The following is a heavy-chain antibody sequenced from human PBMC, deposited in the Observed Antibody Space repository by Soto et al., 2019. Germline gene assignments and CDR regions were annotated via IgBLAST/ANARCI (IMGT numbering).Heavy chain of an antibody. V-gene: IGHV4-39*01. CDR2: IYYSGST. J-gene: IGHJ6*02. Sequence: QLQLQESGPGLVKPSETLSLTCTVSGGSISSSSYYWGWIRQPPGKGLEWIGSIYYSGSTYYNPSLKSRVTISVDTSKNQFSLKLSSVTAADTAVYYCARHQTQANVDTAPYGMDVWGQGTTVTVSS. CDR1: GGSISSSSYY. D-gene: IGHD5-18*01. CDR3: ARHQTQANVDTAPYGMDV.